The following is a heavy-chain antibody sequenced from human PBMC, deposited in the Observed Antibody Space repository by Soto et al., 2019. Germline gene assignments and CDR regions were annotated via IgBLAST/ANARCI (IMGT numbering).Heavy chain of an antibody. D-gene: IGHD6-19*01. CDR1: GFTFSDHG. V-gene: IGHV3-23*01. Sequence: VVSLRLSCAVSGFTFSDHGRSWILQAPGKGLEWVSAISGSGGSTYYADSVKGRFTISRDNSKHTLYLQMNSLRAEDTGVYFCAKTAGFSSGPVEVLDIWGNGTMVTGS. J-gene: IGHJ3*02. CDR3: AKTAGFSSGPVEVLDI. CDR2: ISGSGGST.